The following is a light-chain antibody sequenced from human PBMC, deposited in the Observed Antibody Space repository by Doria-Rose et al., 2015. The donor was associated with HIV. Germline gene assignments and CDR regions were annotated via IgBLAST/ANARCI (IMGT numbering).Light chain of an antibody. CDR1: QNINRF. CDR3: QQSFSTPRT. J-gene: IGKJ1*01. Sequence: MTQSPSSLSASVGGRVTITCRASQNINRFLNWYQQKPGKVPKVLIYAASSLQSGVPSRFGGSGSGTDFTLTISSLQPEDFATYYCQQSFSTPRTFGQGTKVEIK. V-gene: IGKV1-39*01. CDR2: AAS.